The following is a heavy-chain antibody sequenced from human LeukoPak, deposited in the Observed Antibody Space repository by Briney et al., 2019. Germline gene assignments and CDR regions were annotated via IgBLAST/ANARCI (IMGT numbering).Heavy chain of an antibody. J-gene: IGHJ3*01. Sequence: GGSLRLSCAVSGFTFSGFWMSWSRQAPGKGLEWVASINSDGSEGYYADVVKGRFTISRDNAKNSLYQQINSLRAEDTAVYYCARSSYSSSSSAWGQGTMVTVSS. CDR3: ARSSYSSSSSA. CDR2: INSDGSEG. CDR1: GFTFSGFW. D-gene: IGHD6-6*01. V-gene: IGHV3-7*03.